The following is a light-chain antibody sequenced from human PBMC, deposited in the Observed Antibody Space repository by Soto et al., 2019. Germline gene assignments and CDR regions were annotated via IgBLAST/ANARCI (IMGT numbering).Light chain of an antibody. CDR1: QSIGSY. J-gene: IGKJ3*01. CDR2: DAS. Sequence: EIVLTQSPATLSLSLGERATLSCRASQSIGSYLAWYQHKLGQPPRLLIYDASNRATGIPVRFSGGGSGTDFTLTISSLEPEDFAVYYCQQRSTWPPFSFGPGTKVDIK. CDR3: QQRSTWPPFS. V-gene: IGKV3-11*01.